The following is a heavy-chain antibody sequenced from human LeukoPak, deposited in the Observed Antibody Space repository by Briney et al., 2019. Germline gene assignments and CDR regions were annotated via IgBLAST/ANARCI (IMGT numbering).Heavy chain of an antibody. D-gene: IGHD6-13*01. Sequence: ASVEVSCKASGYTFTSYAMHWVRQAPGQRLEWMGWINAGNGNTKYSQKFQGRVTITRDTSASTAYMELSSLRSEDTAVYYCARVRTGYSRPRGAFDIWGQGTMVTVSS. V-gene: IGHV1-3*01. J-gene: IGHJ3*02. CDR3: ARVRTGYSRPRGAFDI. CDR1: GYTFTSYA. CDR2: INAGNGNT.